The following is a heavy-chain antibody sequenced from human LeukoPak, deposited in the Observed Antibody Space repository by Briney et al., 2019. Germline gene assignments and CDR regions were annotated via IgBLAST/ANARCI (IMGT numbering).Heavy chain of an antibody. Sequence: SQALSLTCAISGDSVSSHSAAWSWIRQSPSRGLEWLGRTYYRSKWYNDYAVSVKSRITINPDTSKNQFALHLNSVTPEDTAVYYCGRGIADSSGYYYVDHWGQGTLVTVSS. J-gene: IGHJ4*02. D-gene: IGHD3-22*01. CDR3: GRGIADSSGYYYVDH. V-gene: IGHV6-1*01. CDR2: TYYRSKWYN. CDR1: GDSVSSHSAA.